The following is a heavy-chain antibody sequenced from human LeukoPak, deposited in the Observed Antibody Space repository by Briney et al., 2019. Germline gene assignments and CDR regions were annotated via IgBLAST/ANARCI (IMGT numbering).Heavy chain of an antibody. CDR1: GYTFTGYY. D-gene: IGHD6-13*01. J-gene: IGHJ4*02. V-gene: IGHV1-2*02. CDR2: INPNSGGT. Sequence: ASVKVSCKASGYTFTGYYIHWVRQAPGQGLEWMGWINPNSGGTNYAQKFQGRVTMTRDTSISTAYMELSRLRSDDTAVYYCARAMYSSSWFDYWGQGTLVTVSS. CDR3: ARAMYSSSWFDY.